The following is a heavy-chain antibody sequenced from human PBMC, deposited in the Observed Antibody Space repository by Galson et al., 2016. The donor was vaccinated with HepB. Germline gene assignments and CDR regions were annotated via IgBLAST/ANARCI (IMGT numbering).Heavy chain of an antibody. V-gene: IGHV3-23*01. CDR2: IGSKGDMI. CDR1: GFTFSSYA. D-gene: IGHD2-2*01. CDR3: SIVSEYHATGKFYFDY. Sequence: SLRLSCAASGFTFSSYAMTWVRQAPGKGLEWVSGIGSKGDMISYVDFVKGRFTISRDNSKNTLFLQMHSLRAEDTAIYYCSIVSEYHATGKFYFDYWGQGTVFTPSS. J-gene: IGHJ4*02.